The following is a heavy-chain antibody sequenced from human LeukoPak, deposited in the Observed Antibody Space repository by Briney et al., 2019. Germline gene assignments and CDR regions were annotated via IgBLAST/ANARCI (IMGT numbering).Heavy chain of an antibody. CDR2: INAYNGNT. Sequence: ASVKVSCKASGYTFTSYGFSWVRQAPGQGCEWMGWINAYNGNTNYAQKFQGRVTMTTDTSTSTVYMELRSLRSDDTAVYYCARGRFLEWFDYWGQGTLVTVSS. D-gene: IGHD3-3*01. CDR3: ARGRFLEWFDY. J-gene: IGHJ4*02. CDR1: GYTFTSYG. V-gene: IGHV1-18*01.